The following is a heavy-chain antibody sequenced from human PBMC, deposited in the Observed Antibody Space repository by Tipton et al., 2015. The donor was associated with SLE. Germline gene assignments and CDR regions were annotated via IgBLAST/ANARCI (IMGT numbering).Heavy chain of an antibody. D-gene: IGHD2-15*01. CDR1: GFTFSSYG. CDR3: AKDQSRISAMDV. J-gene: IGHJ6*04. V-gene: IGHV3-30*18. CDR2: ISYDGSNK. Sequence: SLRLSCAASGFTFSSYGMHWVRQAPGKGLDWVAVISYDGSNKYYADSVKGRFAISRDKSKNTLYLQMNSLRAEDTAVYYCAKDQSRISAMDVWGKGTMVTVSS.